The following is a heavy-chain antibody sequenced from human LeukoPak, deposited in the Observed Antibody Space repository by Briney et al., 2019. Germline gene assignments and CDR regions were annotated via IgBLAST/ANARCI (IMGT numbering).Heavy chain of an antibody. V-gene: IGHV1-69*13. J-gene: IGHJ3*02. CDR1: GGTFSSYA. CDR3: ARRMSETGDDAFDI. Sequence: ASVKVSCKASGGTFSSYAISWVRQAPGQGLEWMGGIIPIFGTANYAQKFQGRVTVTADESTSTAYMELSSLRSEDTAVYYCARRMSETGDDAFDIWGQGTMVTVSS. CDR2: IIPIFGTA. D-gene: IGHD7-27*01.